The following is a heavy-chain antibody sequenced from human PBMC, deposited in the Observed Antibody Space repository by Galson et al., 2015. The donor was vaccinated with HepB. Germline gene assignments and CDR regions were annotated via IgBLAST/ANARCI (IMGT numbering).Heavy chain of an antibody. J-gene: IGHJ4*02. Sequence: SLRLSCAASGFTFSNYAMSWVRQAPGKGLEWVSTISGSGDNTYYADSVKGRFTISRDNSKNTLYLQMNSLRAEDTAVYYCAKHPNPNSYWGQGTLVTVSS. D-gene: IGHD1-14*01. V-gene: IGHV3-23*01. CDR2: ISGSGDNT. CDR1: GFTFSNYA. CDR3: AKHPNPNSY.